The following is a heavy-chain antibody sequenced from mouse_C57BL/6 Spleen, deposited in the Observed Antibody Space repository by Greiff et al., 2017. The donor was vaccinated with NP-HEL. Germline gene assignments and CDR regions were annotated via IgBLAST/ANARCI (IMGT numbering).Heavy chain of an antibody. J-gene: IGHJ1*03. CDR2: INPSNGGT. CDR1: GYTFTSYW. D-gene: IGHD2-4*01. CDR3: ASIYYDYGDWYFDV. Sequence: QVQLKQPGTELVKPGASVKLSCTASGYTFTSYWMHWVKQRPGQGLEWIGNINPSNGGTNYNEKFKSKATLTVDKSSSTAYMQLSSLTSEDSAVYYCASIYYDYGDWYFDVWGTGTTVTVSS. V-gene: IGHV1-53*01.